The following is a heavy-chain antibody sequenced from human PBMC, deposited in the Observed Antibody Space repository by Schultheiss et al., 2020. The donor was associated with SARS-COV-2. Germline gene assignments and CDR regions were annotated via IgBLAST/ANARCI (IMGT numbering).Heavy chain of an antibody. D-gene: IGHD1-26*01. CDR1: GFTFSSYS. CDR3: ARVAYSGSRFLYFDY. V-gene: IGHV4-34*01. CDR2: INHSGST. Sequence: GSLRLSCAASGFTFSSYSMNWVRQAPGKGLEWIGEINHSGSTNYNPSLKSRVTISVDTSKNQFSLKLSSVTAADTAVYYCARVAYSGSRFLYFDYWGQGTLVTVSS. J-gene: IGHJ4*02.